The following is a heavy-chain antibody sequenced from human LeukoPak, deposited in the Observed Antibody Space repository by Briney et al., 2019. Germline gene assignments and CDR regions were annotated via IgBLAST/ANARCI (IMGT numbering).Heavy chain of an antibody. CDR1: GFSFSTYN. Sequence: GGSLRLSCAASGFSFSTYNMNWVRQAPGKGLEWVSSISSSSSYIYYADSVKGRFTISRDNAKNSLYLQMNSLRAEDTAVYFCARERKYDSTFDYWGQGTLVTVSS. D-gene: IGHD1-1*01. J-gene: IGHJ4*02. CDR2: ISSSSSYI. CDR3: ARERKYDSTFDY. V-gene: IGHV3-21*01.